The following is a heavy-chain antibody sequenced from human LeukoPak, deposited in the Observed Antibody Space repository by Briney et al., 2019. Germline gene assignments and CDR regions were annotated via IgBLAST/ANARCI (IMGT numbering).Heavy chain of an antibody. Sequence: PSETLSLTCAVYGGSFSGYYWSWIRQPPGKGLGWIGEINHSGSTNYNSSLKSRVTISVDTSKNQFSLKLSSVTAADTAVYYCARHANDYGDYAAFYYFDYWGQGTLVTVSS. CDR1: GGSFSGYY. CDR2: INHSGST. CDR3: ARHANDYGDYAAFYYFDY. D-gene: IGHD4-17*01. J-gene: IGHJ4*02. V-gene: IGHV4-34*01.